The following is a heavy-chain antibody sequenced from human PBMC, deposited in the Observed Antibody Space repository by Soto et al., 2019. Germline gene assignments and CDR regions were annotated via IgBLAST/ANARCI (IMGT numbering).Heavy chain of an antibody. CDR1: GFTFSSYG. J-gene: IGHJ4*02. Sequence: PVGSLRLSCAASGFTFSSYGMHWVRQAPGKGLEWVAVISYDGSNKYYADSVKGRFTISRDNSKNTLYLQMNSLRAEDTAVYYCAKDSHLFTYGGPDYWGQGTLVTAPQ. CDR2: ISYDGSNK. D-gene: IGHD4-17*01. CDR3: AKDSHLFTYGGPDY. V-gene: IGHV3-30*18.